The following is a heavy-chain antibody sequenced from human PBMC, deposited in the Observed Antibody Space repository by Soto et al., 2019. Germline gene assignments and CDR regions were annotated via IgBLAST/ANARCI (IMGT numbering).Heavy chain of an antibody. CDR1: GFTFSSYG. CDR2: IWYDGSNK. J-gene: IGHJ4*02. CDR3: ARVGVSGSHFDY. D-gene: IGHD3-22*01. Sequence: ESGGGVVQPGRSLRLSCAASGFTFSSYGMHWVRQAPGKGLEWVAVIWYDGSNKYYADSVKGRFTISRDNSKNTLYLQMNSLRAEDTAVYYCARVGVSGSHFDYWGQGTLVTVSS. V-gene: IGHV3-33*01.